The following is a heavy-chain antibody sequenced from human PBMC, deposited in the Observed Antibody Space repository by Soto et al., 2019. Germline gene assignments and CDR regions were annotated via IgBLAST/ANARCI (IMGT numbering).Heavy chain of an antibody. D-gene: IGHD6-13*01. CDR3: ARGGGSSSWTFDY. J-gene: IGHJ4*02. CDR2: ISSSSSYT. Sequence: GGSLRLSCAASGFTFSDYYMSWIRQAPGKGLEWVSYISSSSSYTNYADSVKGRFTISRDNAKNSLYLQMNSLRAEDTAVYYCARGGGSSSWTFDYWGQGTLVTVSS. CDR1: GFTFSDYY. V-gene: IGHV3-11*06.